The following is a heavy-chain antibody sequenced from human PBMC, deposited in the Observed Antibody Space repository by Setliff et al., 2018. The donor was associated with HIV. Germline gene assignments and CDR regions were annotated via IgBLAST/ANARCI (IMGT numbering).Heavy chain of an antibody. Sequence: ASVKVSCKASGYTFTSYTMHWVRQAPGQRLEWMGWINSGNGNTKYSQKFQGRVTITRDISAITAYMELSSLISEDTAVYYCARDPDSGYDSGAFDIWGQGTMVTVSS. D-gene: IGHD5-12*01. CDR3: ARDPDSGYDSGAFDI. CDR1: GYTFTSYT. J-gene: IGHJ3*02. CDR2: INSGNGNT. V-gene: IGHV1-3*01.